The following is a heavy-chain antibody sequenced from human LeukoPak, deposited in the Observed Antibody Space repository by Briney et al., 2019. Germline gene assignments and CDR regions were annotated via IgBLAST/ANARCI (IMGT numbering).Heavy chain of an antibody. CDR3: ESSGWELLTGRY. Sequence: ASVTVSCKASGYTFTSYAMNWVRQAPGQGLEWMGWINPNSGGTNYAQKFQGRVTMTRDTSISTAYMELSRLRSDDTAVYYCESSGWELLTGRYWGQGTLVTVSS. CDR2: INPNSGGT. V-gene: IGHV1-2*02. J-gene: IGHJ4*02. CDR1: GYTFTSYA. D-gene: IGHD1-26*01.